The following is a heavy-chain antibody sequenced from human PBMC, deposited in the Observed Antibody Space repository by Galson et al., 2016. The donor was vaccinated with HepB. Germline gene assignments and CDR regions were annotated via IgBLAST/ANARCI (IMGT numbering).Heavy chain of an antibody. Sequence: SETLSLTCAVYEGSFSGYYWSWIRQPPGKGLEWIGDVTHSGSTNYNPSLRSRVTISGDTSKNQFSLKLSSVTAADTAVYYCARLLVVAPSANSPYDMDVWGQGTTVTVSS. V-gene: IGHV4-34*01. CDR3: ARLLVVAPSANSPYDMDV. CDR1: EGSFSGYY. D-gene: IGHD2-2*01. J-gene: IGHJ6*02. CDR2: VTHSGST.